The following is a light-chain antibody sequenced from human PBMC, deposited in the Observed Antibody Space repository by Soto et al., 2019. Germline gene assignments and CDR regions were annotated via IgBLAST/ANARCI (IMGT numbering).Light chain of an antibody. Sequence: DIQMTQSPSSLSASVGDRVTITCQASQDISNYLNWYQQKPGKAPKLLIYDASNLETGVPSRFSGSESGTDFTFTISSLQPEDIATYYCQQYDNLPIFTFGPGTKVDIK. J-gene: IGKJ3*01. V-gene: IGKV1-33*01. CDR1: QDISNY. CDR2: DAS. CDR3: QQYDNLPIFT.